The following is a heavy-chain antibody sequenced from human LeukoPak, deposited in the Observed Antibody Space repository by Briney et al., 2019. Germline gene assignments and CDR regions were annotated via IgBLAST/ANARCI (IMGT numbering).Heavy chain of an antibody. CDR3: ARVDIGY. Sequence: ASVKVSCKASGYSFTDNYMHWVRQAPGQGLEWMGRINTNSGGTNYAQRFQGRVTMTRDTSISTVYMELRRLRSDNTAVYYCARVDIGYWGQGTLVTVSS. CDR1: GYSFTDNY. D-gene: IGHD5-12*01. CDR2: INTNSGGT. V-gene: IGHV1-2*06. J-gene: IGHJ4*02.